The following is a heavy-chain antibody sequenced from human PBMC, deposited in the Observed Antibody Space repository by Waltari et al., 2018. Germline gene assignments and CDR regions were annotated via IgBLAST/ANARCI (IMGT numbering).Heavy chain of an antibody. Sequence: EVQLVESGGGLVQPGRSLRLSCAASGFTFSRINWGRQAPRKGLEWVSYISSSSSTIYYADSVKGRFTISRDNAKNSLYLQMNSLRAEDTAVYYCAREVGATGTLDYWGQGTLVTVSS. V-gene: IGHV3-48*04. D-gene: IGHD1-26*01. J-gene: IGHJ4*02. CDR2: ISSSSSTI. CDR1: GFTFSR. CDR3: AREVGATGTLDY.